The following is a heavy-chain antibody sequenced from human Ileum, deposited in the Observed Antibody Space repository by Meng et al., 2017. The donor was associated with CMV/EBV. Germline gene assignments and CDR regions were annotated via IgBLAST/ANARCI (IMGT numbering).Heavy chain of an antibody. D-gene: IGHD6-13*01. Sequence: ACGLTFSSYAMSGARQAPGKGLEWVSLIYSGGSDTYYPDSVKGRFTISRDDSHNTLYLQMNSLRAEDTAFYYCAKRNGAAAATTDYWGQGTLVTVSS. J-gene: IGHJ4*02. V-gene: IGHV3-23*03. CDR1: GLTFSSYA. CDR2: IYSGGSDT. CDR3: AKRNGAAAATTDY.